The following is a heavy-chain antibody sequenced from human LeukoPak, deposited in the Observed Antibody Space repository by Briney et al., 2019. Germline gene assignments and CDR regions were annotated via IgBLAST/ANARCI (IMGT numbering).Heavy chain of an antibody. Sequence: PGGSLRLSCAASGFTFSTYGMSWVRQAPGKGLEWVSGISGSGGSTYYADSVEGRFTISRDNSKSTLYLQMNSLRAEDTAVYYCAREGDCSSTSCYFDYWGQGTLVTVSS. CDR1: GFTFSTYG. V-gene: IGHV3-23*01. J-gene: IGHJ4*02. CDR3: AREGDCSSTSCYFDY. CDR2: ISGSGGST. D-gene: IGHD2-2*01.